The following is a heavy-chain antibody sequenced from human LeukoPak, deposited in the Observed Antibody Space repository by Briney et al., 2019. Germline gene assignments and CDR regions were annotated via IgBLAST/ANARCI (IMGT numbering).Heavy chain of an antibody. D-gene: IGHD1-26*01. V-gene: IGHV1-8*03. CDR1: GYTFTSYD. CDR2: MNPNTGNT. J-gene: IGHJ6*03. Sequence: GASVKLSCKASGYTFTSYDINWVRKASGQGLEWMGWMNPNTGNTGYAQKFQGRVTITRNTSISTVYMELSSLRSEDTAVYYCARGVGATISYYHYYIDVWGKGTTVTVSS. CDR3: ARGVGATISYYHYYIDV.